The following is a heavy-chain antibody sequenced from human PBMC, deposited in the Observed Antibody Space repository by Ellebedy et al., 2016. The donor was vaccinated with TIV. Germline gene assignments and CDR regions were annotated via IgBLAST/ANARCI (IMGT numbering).Heavy chain of an antibody. V-gene: IGHV3-15*01. Sequence: PGGSLRLSCAASGLTFSNAWISWVRQAPGKGLEWVGRIISKTDGGTTDFAAAVKGRFTISRNASKNTVYLQINSQRTEDTAVYYCNTAVGHYGLDVWGQGTTVTVSS. D-gene: IGHD4-23*01. CDR2: IISKTDGGTT. CDR1: GLTFSNAW. CDR3: NTAVGHYGLDV. J-gene: IGHJ6*02.